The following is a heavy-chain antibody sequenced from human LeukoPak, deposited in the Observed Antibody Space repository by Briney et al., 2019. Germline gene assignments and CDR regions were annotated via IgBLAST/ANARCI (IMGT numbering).Heavy chain of an antibody. J-gene: IGHJ3*02. V-gene: IGHV3-21*01. CDR3: AKDRRNYYDSSGYLFSDAFDI. Sequence: PGGSLRLSCAASGFTFSSYSMNWVRQAPGKGLEWVSSISSSSSYIYYADSVKGRFTISRDNSKNTLYLQMNSLRAEDTAVYYCAKDRRNYYDSSGYLFSDAFDIWGQGTMVTVSS. D-gene: IGHD3-22*01. CDR1: GFTFSSYS. CDR2: ISSSSSYI.